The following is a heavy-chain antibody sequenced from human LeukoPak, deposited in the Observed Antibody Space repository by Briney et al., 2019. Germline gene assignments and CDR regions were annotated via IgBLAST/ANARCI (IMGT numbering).Heavy chain of an antibody. CDR2: IYYSGST. D-gene: IGHD6-19*01. V-gene: IGHV4-30-4*08. J-gene: IGHJ2*01. CDR3: ARRDGWYGSSGVDWYFDL. Sequence: SETLSLTCTVSGDSISSGDYYWSWIRQPPGKGLEWIGYIYYSGSTYYNPSLKSRVTISVDTSKNQFSLKLSSVTAADTAVYYCARRDGWYGSSGVDWYFDLWGRGTLVTVSS. CDR1: GDSISSGDYY.